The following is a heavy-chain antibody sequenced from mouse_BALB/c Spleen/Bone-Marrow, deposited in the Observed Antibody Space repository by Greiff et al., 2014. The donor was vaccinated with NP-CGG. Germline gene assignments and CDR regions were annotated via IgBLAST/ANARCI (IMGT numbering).Heavy chain of an antibody. Sequence: VQLQQSGPELVKPGASVRISCKASGYTFTSYYIHWVKQRPGQGLEWIGWIYYGNVNTTYNEKFKCKAKLTVDKSSSTAYMQLSSLTSEDAAVYFCARRGLTGTFDYWGQGTIFTVSS. CDR3: ARRGLTGTFDY. CDR1: GYTFTSYY. J-gene: IGHJ2*01. CDR2: IYYGNVNT. D-gene: IGHD4-1*01. V-gene: IGHV1S56*01.